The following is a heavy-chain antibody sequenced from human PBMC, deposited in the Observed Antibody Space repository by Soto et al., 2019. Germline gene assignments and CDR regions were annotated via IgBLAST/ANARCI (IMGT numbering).Heavy chain of an antibody. V-gene: IGHV4-59*02. D-gene: IGHD3-22*01. CDR3: AAETHPPAYDSSGYSDY. Sequence: PSETLSLTCTVSGGSVSGYYWSWIRQPPGKGLEWIGYVYYSGSTNYNPSLKSRVTISVDTSKSQFSLKVVSVTAADTAVYYCAAETHPPAYDSSGYSDYWGQGTLVTVSS. CDR1: GGSVSGYY. CDR2: VYYSGST. J-gene: IGHJ4*02.